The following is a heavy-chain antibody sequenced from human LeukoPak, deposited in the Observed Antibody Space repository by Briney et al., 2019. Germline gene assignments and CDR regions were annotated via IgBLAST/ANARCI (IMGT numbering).Heavy chain of an antibody. D-gene: IGHD4-17*01. CDR3: TTDAYGDPPDYYYYGMDV. V-gene: IGHV3-15*01. CDR2: IKSKTDGGTT. Sequence: PWGVLRLSCAASGFTFSNAWMSWVRQAPGKGLEWVDRIKSKTDGGTTDYAAPVKGRFTISRDDSKNTLYLQMNSLKTEDTAVYYCTTDAYGDPPDYYYYGMDVWGQGTTVTVSS. J-gene: IGHJ6*02. CDR1: GFTFSNAW.